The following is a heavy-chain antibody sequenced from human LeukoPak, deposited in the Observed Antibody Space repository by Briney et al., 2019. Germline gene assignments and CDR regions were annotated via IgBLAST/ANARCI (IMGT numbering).Heavy chain of an antibody. Sequence: PSQTLSLTCTVSGGSISSGGYYWSWIRQHPGKGLEWIGYIYYSGSTYYNPSLKSRVTISVDTSKNQFSLKLSSVTAADTAVYYCAREGMTTVTRGFDYWGQGTLVTVSS. CDR3: AREGMTTVTRGFDY. CDR1: GGSISSGGYY. V-gene: IGHV4-31*03. D-gene: IGHD4-17*01. CDR2: IYYSGST. J-gene: IGHJ4*02.